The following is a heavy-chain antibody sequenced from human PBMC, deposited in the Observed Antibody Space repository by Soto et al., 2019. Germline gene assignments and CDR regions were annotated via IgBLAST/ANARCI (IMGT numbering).Heavy chain of an antibody. V-gene: IGHV1-18*01. D-gene: IGHD3-22*01. J-gene: IGHJ4*02. CDR3: ARVECRDSSGYYGCYFAY. Sequence: GASVKVSCKASGYTFTSYGISWVRQAPGQGLEWMGWISAYNGNTNYAQKLQGRVTMTTDTSTSTAYMELRSLRSDDTAVYYCARVECRDSSGYYGCYFAYWGQGTLVTVYS. CDR1: GYTFTSYG. CDR2: ISAYNGNT.